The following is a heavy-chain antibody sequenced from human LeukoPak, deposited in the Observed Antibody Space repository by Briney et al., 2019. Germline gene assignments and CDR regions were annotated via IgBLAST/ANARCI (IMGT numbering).Heavy chain of an antibody. J-gene: IGHJ4*02. CDR1: GGSISSYY. V-gene: IGHV4-4*07. CDR3: ARRGRDGYNYYFDY. D-gene: IGHD5-24*01. Sequence: SQTLSLTCTVSGGSISSYYWTWIRQPAGKGLEWIGRIHTSGNTNYSPALKSRVTMSVDTSKNQVSLKLYSVTAADTAVYYCARRGRDGYNYYFDYWGQGTLVTVSS. CDR2: IHTSGNT.